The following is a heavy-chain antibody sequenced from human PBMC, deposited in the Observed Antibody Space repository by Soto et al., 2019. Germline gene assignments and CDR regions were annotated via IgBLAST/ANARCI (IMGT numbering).Heavy chain of an antibody. Sequence: PSETLSLTCTVSGGSISSGGYYWSWIRQHPGKGLEWIGYIYYSGSTYYNPSLKSRVTISVDTSKNQFSLKLSSVTAADTAVYYCARVGDDSSGYYYLYAFDIWGQGTMVTVSS. CDR1: GGSISSGGYY. V-gene: IGHV4-31*03. D-gene: IGHD3-22*01. J-gene: IGHJ3*02. CDR2: IYYSGST. CDR3: ARVGDDSSGYYYLYAFDI.